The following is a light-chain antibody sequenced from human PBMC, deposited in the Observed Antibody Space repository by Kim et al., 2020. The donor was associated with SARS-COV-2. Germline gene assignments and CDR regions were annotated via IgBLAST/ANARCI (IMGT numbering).Light chain of an antibody. CDR2: GAS. CDR3: QKYNNWPIT. V-gene: IGKV3-15*01. J-gene: IGKJ5*01. CDR1: QSVSGK. Sequence: EIVMTQSPPILSVSPGERATLSCRASQSVSGKLAWYQQKPGQAHRLLIYGASTRATDIPARFSGSGSGTEFTLTISSLQSEDFAVYYCQKYNNWPITFGQGTRLEIK.